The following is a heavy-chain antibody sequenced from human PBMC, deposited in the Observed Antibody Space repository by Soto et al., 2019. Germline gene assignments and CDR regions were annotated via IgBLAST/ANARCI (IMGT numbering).Heavy chain of an antibody. CDR2: INPNSGGT. V-gene: IGHV1-2*02. CDR3: AREGDTAMVKSLYYYYYGMDV. CDR1: GYTFTGYY. D-gene: IGHD5-18*01. J-gene: IGHJ6*02. Sequence: ASVKVSCKASGYTFTGYYMHWVRRAPGQGLEWMGWINPNSGGTNYAQKFQGRVTMTRDTSISTAYMELSRLRSDDTAVYYCAREGDTAMVKSLYYYYYGMDVWGQGTTVTVSS.